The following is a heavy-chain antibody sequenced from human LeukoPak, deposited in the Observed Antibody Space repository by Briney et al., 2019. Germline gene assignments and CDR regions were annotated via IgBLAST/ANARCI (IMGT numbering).Heavy chain of an antibody. CDR2: IYHSGST. Sequence: PSQTLSLTCAVSGGSISSGGYSWSWIRQPPGKGLEWIGYIYHSGSTYYNPSLKSRVTISVDRSKNQFSLKLSSVTAADTAVYYCAKDWISSWYRKSYYYGMDVWGQGTTVTVSS. V-gene: IGHV4-30-2*01. CDR1: GGSISSGGYS. CDR3: AKDWISSWYRKSYYYGMDV. D-gene: IGHD6-13*01. J-gene: IGHJ6*02.